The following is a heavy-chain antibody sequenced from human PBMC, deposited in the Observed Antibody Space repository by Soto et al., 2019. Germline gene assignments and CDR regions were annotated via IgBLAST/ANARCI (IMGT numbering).Heavy chain of an antibody. Sequence: SETLSLTCTVSGGSISSYYWSWIRQPPGKGLEWIGYIYYSGSTNYNPSLKSRVTISVDTSKNQFSLKLSSVTAADTAVYYCVHWHNGDDAFDIWGRGTMVTVSS. D-gene: IGHD4-17*01. V-gene: IGHV4-59*08. CDR2: IYYSGST. CDR1: GGSISSYY. CDR3: VHWHNGDDAFDI. J-gene: IGHJ3*02.